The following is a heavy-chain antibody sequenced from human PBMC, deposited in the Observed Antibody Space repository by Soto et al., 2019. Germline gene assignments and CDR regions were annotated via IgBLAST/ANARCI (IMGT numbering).Heavy chain of an antibody. Sequence: SVKVSCKASGGTFSSYAISWVRQAPGQGLEWMGGIIPIFGTANYAQKFQGRVTITADKSTSTAYMELSSLRSEDTAVYYCARSPLYYDFWSGPGAHYYYGMDVWGQGTTVTVSS. V-gene: IGHV1-69*06. J-gene: IGHJ6*02. CDR2: IIPIFGTA. CDR3: ARSPLYYDFWSGPGAHYYYGMDV. D-gene: IGHD3-3*01. CDR1: GGTFSSYA.